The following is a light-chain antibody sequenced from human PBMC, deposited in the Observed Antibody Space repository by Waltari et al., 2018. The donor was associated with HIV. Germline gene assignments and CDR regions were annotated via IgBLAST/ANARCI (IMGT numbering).Light chain of an antibody. Sequence: EIVLTQSPATLSLSPGERATSSCRASAYLEIFLGWFQQKPGQPPRLLVYNGSKRATGIPSRFTGSGSGTDFTLTITSLEPEDFAFYFCQQRRAFPPTFGGGTKVEIK. CDR3: QQRRAFPPT. V-gene: IGKV3-11*01. J-gene: IGKJ4*01. CDR2: NGS. CDR1: AYLEIF.